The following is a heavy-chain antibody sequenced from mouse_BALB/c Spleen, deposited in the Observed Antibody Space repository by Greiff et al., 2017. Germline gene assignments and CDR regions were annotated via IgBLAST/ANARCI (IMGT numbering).Heavy chain of an antibody. Sequence: EVKLVESGGDLVKPGGSLKLSCAASGFTFSSYGMSWVRQTPDKRLEWVATISSGGSYTYYPDSVKGRFTISRDNAKNTLYLQMSSLKSEDTAMYYCARYYDYDPYYAMDYWGQGTSVTVSS. CDR3: ARYYDYDPYYAMDY. CDR2: ISSGGSYT. V-gene: IGHV5-6*01. CDR1: GFTFSSYG. D-gene: IGHD2-4*01. J-gene: IGHJ4*01.